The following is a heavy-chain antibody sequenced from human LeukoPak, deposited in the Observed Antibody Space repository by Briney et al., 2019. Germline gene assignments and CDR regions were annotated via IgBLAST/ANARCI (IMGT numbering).Heavy chain of an antibody. CDR3: ARHMAAGTPGFDF. Sequence: SETLSLTCTVSGGSITGYYSSWIRQPPGKGLEWIGYIYYSGSTNYNPSLKSRVTISVDTSKNQFSLKLRSVTAADTAVYFCARHMAAGTPGFDFWGQGTLVTVSS. J-gene: IGHJ4*02. D-gene: IGHD6-13*01. CDR1: GGSITGYY. CDR2: IYYSGST. V-gene: IGHV4-59*08.